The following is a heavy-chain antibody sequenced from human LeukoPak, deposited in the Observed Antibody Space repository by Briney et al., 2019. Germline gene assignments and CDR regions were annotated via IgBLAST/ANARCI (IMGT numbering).Heavy chain of an antibody. CDR3: ATCDSFIVAADSYFQH. J-gene: IGHJ1*01. Sequence: SVKVSCKASGGTSSSYAISWVRQAPGQGLEWMGGIIPIFGTANCAQKFQGRVTITTDESTSTAYMELSSLRSEDTAVYYCATCDSFIVAADSYFQHWGQGTLVTVSS. D-gene: IGHD6-13*01. CDR1: GGTSSSYA. CDR2: IIPIFGTA. V-gene: IGHV1-69*05.